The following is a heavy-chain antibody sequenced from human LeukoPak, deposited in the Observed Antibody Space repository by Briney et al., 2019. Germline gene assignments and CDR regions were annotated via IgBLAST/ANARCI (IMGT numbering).Heavy chain of an antibody. V-gene: IGHV3-74*01. Sequence: GGSLRLSCAASGFTFSSYWMHWVRQAPGKGLVWVSRISSDGSSTSYADSVKGRFTISRDNAKNTLYLQMNTLRVEDTAVYYCARGRGWIYDSWGRGTLVTVSS. D-gene: IGHD6-19*01. CDR3: ARGRGWIYDS. J-gene: IGHJ4*02. CDR1: GFTFSSYW. CDR2: ISSDGSST.